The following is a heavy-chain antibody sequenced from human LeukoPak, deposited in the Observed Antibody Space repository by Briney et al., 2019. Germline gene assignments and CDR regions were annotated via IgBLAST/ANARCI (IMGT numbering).Heavy chain of an antibody. V-gene: IGHV3-30*04. D-gene: IGHD3-22*01. J-gene: IGHJ4*02. CDR1: RFTSSSYA. Sequence: GGSLRLSWAVSRFTSSSYAIGWVRQAPGKGLEWVAVISYDGSNKYYADSVKGRFTISRDNSKNTLYLQMNSLRAEDTAVYYCARDEPVDPNSSVTQYWGQGTLVTVSS. CDR3: ARDEPVDPNSSVTQY. CDR2: ISYDGSNK.